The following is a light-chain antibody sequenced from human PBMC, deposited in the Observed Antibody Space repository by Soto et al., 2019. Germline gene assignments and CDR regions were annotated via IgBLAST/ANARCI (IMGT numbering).Light chain of an antibody. J-gene: IGKJ1*01. CDR3: QQHYIHWT. CDR1: QSISSW. Sequence: DIQMTQSPSTLSASVGYRVTITCRASQSISSWLAWYQQKPGKAPKLLIYDASTLESGVPSRFSGSGSGTEFTLSISSLQPDDFATYYCQQHYIHWTFGQGTTVDIK. CDR2: DAS. V-gene: IGKV1-5*01.